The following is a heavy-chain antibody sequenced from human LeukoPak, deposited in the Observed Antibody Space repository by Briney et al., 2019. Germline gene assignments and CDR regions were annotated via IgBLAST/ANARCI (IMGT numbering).Heavy chain of an antibody. CDR1: GFTFDDYA. Sequence: PGGSLRLSCAASGFTFDDYAMHWVRQAPGKGLEWVSGISWNSGSIGYADSVKGRFTISRDNAKNSLYLQMNSPRAEDTALYYCAKDMKRTMVRGAAVYWGQGTLVTVSS. V-gene: IGHV3-9*01. J-gene: IGHJ4*02. CDR3: AKDMKRTMVRGAAVY. D-gene: IGHD3-10*01. CDR2: ISWNSGSI.